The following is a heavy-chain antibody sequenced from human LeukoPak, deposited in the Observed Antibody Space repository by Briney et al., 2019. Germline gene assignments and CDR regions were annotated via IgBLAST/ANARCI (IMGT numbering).Heavy chain of an antibody. CDR3: AKDPSSSWYRGGGYFDY. J-gene: IGHJ4*02. CDR1: GFTFTNYA. D-gene: IGHD6-13*01. Sequence: PGGSLRLSCAASGFTFTNYAMSWVRQAPGKGLEWVSAISGGGGTTYYADSVKGRFTISRDNSKNTLYLQVNSLRAEDTAVYYCAKDPSSSWYRGGGYFDYWGQGTLVTVSS. V-gene: IGHV3-23*01. CDR2: ISGGGGTT.